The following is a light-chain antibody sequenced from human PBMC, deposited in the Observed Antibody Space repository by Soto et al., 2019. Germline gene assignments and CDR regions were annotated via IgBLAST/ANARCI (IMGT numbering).Light chain of an antibody. V-gene: IGKV1-39*01. CDR1: QSISRC. Sequence: DIQMTQSPSSLSASVGDRVTITCRASQSISRCLTWYQHKPGKPPKLLIYGTSILQSRVPSRFSGSRSGTDFTLTNSSLQPEDFTTYYCQQTNSPHHSFGQGTKLEIK. CDR2: GTS. CDR3: QQTNSPHHS. J-gene: IGKJ2*01.